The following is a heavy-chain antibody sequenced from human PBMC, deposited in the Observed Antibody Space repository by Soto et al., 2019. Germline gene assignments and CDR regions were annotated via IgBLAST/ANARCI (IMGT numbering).Heavy chain of an antibody. CDR2: IIPIFGTA. CDR1: GGTFSSYA. D-gene: IGHD3-22*01. CDR3: ARDRYYDSSGYYSGDFDY. Sequence: QVQLVQSGAEVKKPGSSVKVSCKASGGTFSSYAISWVRQAPGQGLEWMGGIIPIFGTANYAQKFQGRVTITADESTNTAYMELSSLRSEDTAVYYCARDRYYDSSGYYSGDFDYWGQGTLVTVSS. V-gene: IGHV1-69*12. J-gene: IGHJ4*02.